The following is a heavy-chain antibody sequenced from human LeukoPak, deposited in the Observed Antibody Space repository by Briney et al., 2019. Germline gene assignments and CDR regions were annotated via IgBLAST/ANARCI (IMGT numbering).Heavy chain of an antibody. D-gene: IGHD6-13*01. J-gene: IGHJ4*02. Sequence: GGSLRLSCVASGFTFSSYWMHWVRQAPGKGLVWVSRIKGDGSTTSYADSVKGRFTISRDNAKNTLYLQMNSLRAEDTAVYYCARELAADFWGQGTLVTVSS. CDR2: IKGDGSTT. CDR1: GFTFSSYW. V-gene: IGHV3-74*01. CDR3: ARELAADF.